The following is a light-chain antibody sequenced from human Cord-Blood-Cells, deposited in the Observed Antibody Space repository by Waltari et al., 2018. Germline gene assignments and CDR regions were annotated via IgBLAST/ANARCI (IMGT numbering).Light chain of an antibody. V-gene: IGKV1-5*03. J-gene: IGKJ4*01. CDR2: KAS. Sequence: DLQMTQSPSPLSASVGDRVTITCRASQSISSWLAWYQQKPGKAPKILIYKASSLESGVPSMFSGSGSATEFTLTISSLQPDDFATYYCQQYNSYPLTFGGGTKVEIK. CDR1: QSISSW. CDR3: QQYNSYPLT.